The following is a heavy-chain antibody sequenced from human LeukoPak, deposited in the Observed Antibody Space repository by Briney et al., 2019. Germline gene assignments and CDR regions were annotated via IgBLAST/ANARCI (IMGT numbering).Heavy chain of an antibody. J-gene: IGHJ3*02. V-gene: IGHV1-2*02. CDR2: INPNSGRT. CDR1: GYTFTGYY. CDR3: ARDLYSSRTNDAFVI. Sequence: ASVKVSCEASGYTFTGYYMHWVRQAPGQGLEWMGWINPNSGRTNYAQKFQGRVTMTGDTSISTAHMELTRLTSDDTAVYYCARDLYSSRTNDAFVIWGQGTMVTVFS. D-gene: IGHD6-13*01.